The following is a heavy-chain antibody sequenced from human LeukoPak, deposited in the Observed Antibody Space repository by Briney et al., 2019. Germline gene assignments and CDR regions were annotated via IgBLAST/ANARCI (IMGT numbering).Heavy chain of an antibody. J-gene: IGHJ4*02. CDR2: INPNSGGT. D-gene: IGHD3-10*01. V-gene: IGHV1-2*02. Sequence: ASVTVSCKASGYTFTGYYMHWVRQAPGQGLEWMGWINPNSGGTNYAQKFQGRVTMTRDTSISTAYMELSRLRSDDTAVYYCARRGMDGSGSYYTFDYWGQGTLVTVSS. CDR1: GYTFTGYY. CDR3: ARRGMDGSGSYYTFDY.